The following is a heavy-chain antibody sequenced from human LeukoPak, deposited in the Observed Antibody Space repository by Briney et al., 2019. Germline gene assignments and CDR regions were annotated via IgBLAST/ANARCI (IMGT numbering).Heavy chain of an antibody. Sequence: PGGSLRLSCAASGFTFSSYAMSWVRQAPGKGLEWVSAISGSGGSTYYADSVKGRFTISRDNSENTLYLQMNSLRAEDTDVYYCARSHSTSWYYFDYWGQGTLVTVSS. D-gene: IGHD6-13*01. CDR1: GFTFSSYA. CDR2: ISGSGGST. J-gene: IGHJ4*02. V-gene: IGHV3-23*01. CDR3: ARSHSTSWYYFDY.